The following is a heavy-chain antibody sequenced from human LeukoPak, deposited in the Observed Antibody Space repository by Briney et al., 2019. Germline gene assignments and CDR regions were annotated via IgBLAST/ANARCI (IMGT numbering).Heavy chain of an antibody. CDR1: GFTFSSYW. CDR2: LSGDGSAI. Sequence: GGSLRLSCAASGFTFSSYWMHWVRQLPGKGLVWVSCLSGDGSAINYADSVKGRFTISRDNAKNTLYLQLNSLGADDTAVYYCARGFGPLARYGPFDYWGQGTLVTVSS. CDR3: ARGFGPLARYGPFDY. D-gene: IGHD3-16*01. J-gene: IGHJ4*02. V-gene: IGHV3-74*01.